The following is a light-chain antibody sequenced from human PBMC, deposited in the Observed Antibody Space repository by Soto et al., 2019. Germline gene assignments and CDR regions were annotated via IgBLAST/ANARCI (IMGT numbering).Light chain of an antibody. CDR3: QQYAYWPET. Sequence: EIVMTQSAATLSVSPGERATLSCRASQSVSSYLAWYQQKPGQAPRLLIYGASTRATDVPARFSGSGSGTNFTLAISSLQSEDFAVYFCQQYAYWPETFGQGTKVDVK. V-gene: IGKV3D-15*01. CDR1: QSVSSY. J-gene: IGKJ1*01. CDR2: GAS.